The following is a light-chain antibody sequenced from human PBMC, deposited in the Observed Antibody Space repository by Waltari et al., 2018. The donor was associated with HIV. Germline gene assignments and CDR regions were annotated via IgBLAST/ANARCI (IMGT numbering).Light chain of an antibody. V-gene: IGLV9-49*01. CDR2: VGTGGIVG. Sequence: QPVLTQPPSASASLGASVTLTCTLSSGYSNYKVAWYQQRPGKGPRFVMRVGTGGIVGSKGDGIPDRFSVLGSGLNRYLTSKNIQEEDESDYHCGADHGSGSDFVWVFGGGTKLTVL. CDR1: SGYSNYK. J-gene: IGLJ3*02. CDR3: GADHGSGSDFVWV.